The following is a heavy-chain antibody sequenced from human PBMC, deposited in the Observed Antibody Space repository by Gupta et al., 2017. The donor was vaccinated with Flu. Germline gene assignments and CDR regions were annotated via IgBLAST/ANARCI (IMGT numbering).Heavy chain of an antibody. CDR2: IYYTGSA. V-gene: IGHV4-31*02. CDR3: AKGEFSMGYYAFDV. CDR1: GGAITSGGFY. D-gene: IGHD3-22*01. J-gene: IGHJ3*01. Sequence: QVQLQESGPRLVKPGQTLSVKCSVSGGAITSGGFYWGWVRQQPGKGLEWIGYIYYTGSAYYNPSLESRVTIAMDTTETQFSMTLTSVTAADTALYFGAKGEFSMGYYAFDVWGQGARVTISS.